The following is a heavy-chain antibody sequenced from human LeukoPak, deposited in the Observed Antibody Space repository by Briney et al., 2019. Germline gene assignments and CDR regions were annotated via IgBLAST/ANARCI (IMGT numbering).Heavy chain of an antibody. CDR3: ARGARRSTTGTKGWFDP. D-gene: IGHD1-1*01. CDR2: ISAYNGNT. CDR1: GYTFTSYG. Sequence: RASVKVSCKASGYTFTSYGISWVRQAPRQGLEWMGWISAYNGNTNYAQKLQGRVTMTTDTSTSTAYMELRSLRSDDTAVYYCARGARRSTTGTKGWFDPWGQGTLVTVSS. V-gene: IGHV1-18*01. J-gene: IGHJ5*02.